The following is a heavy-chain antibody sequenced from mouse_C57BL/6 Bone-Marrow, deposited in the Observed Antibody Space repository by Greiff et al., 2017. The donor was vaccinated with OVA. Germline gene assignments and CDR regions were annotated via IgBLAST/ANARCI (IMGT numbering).Heavy chain of an antibody. Sequence: EVKLVDSGGGLVQPGGSLKLSCAASGFTFSDYYMYWVRQTPEKRLEWVAYISNGGGSTYYPDTVKGRFTISRDNAKNTLYLQMSRLKSEDTAMYYCARRVYYYGSSYAMDYWGQGTSVTVSS. J-gene: IGHJ4*01. CDR2: ISNGGGST. V-gene: IGHV5-12*01. CDR1: GFTFSDYY. CDR3: ARRVYYYGSSYAMDY. D-gene: IGHD1-1*01.